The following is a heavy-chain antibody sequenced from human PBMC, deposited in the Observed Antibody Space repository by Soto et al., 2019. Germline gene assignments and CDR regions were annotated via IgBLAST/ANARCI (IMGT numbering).Heavy chain of an antibody. CDR2: ISYDGSNK. V-gene: IGHV3-30*18. Sequence: QVQLVESGGGVVQPGRSLRLSCAASGFTFSSYGMHWVRQAAGKGLEWVAVISYDGSNKYYADSVKGRFTISRDNSKNTLSLQMNSLRAEDTAVYYCAKPTPGHSGYDYGILGYWGQGTLVTVSS. D-gene: IGHD5-12*01. CDR1: GFTFSSYG. J-gene: IGHJ4*02. CDR3: AKPTPGHSGYDYGILGY.